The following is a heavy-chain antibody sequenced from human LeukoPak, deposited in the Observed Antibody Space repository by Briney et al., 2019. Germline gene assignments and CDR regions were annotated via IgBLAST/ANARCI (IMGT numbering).Heavy chain of an antibody. V-gene: IGHV4-34*01. J-gene: IGHJ4*02. D-gene: IGHD2-2*01. CDR2: INHSGST. CDR1: GGSFSGYY. Sequence: SETLSLTCAVYGGSFSGYYWSWIRQPPGKGLEWIGEINHSGSTNYNPSLKSRVTISVGTSKNQFSLKLSSVTAADTAVYYCARGPDPDSQLYQLHSYAFDYWGQGTLVTVSS. CDR3: ARGPDPDSQLYQLHSYAFDY.